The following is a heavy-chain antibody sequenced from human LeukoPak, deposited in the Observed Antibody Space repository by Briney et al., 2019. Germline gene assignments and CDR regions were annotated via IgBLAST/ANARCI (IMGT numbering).Heavy chain of an antibody. D-gene: IGHD3-10*01. CDR1: GGSISRGGYY. V-gene: IGHV4-31*03. J-gene: IGHJ4*02. CDR3: ARGRVLLDY. Sequence: SQTLSLTCTVSGGSISRGGYYWSWIRPHPGKGLEWGGYIFYSGSTYYSPSLNSRVTISVDTSKDQFSLKLSSVTAADTAGYYCARGRVLLDYWGQGTPVPVSS. CDR2: IFYSGST.